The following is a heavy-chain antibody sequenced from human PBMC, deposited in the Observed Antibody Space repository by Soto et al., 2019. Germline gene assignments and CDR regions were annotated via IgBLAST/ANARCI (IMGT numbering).Heavy chain of an antibody. Sequence: PSETLSLTCAVSGGSISSGGYSWSWIRQPPGKGLEWIGYIYHSGSTYYNPSLKSRVTISVDRSKNQFSLKLSSVTAADTAVYYCAREVDPYGDSPGVAFDIWGQGTMVTVSS. J-gene: IGHJ3*02. CDR3: AREVDPYGDSPGVAFDI. D-gene: IGHD4-17*01. CDR1: GGSISSGGYS. V-gene: IGHV4-30-2*01. CDR2: IYHSGST.